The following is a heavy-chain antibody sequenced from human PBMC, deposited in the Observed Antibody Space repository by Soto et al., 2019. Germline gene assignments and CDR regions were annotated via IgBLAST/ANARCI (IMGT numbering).Heavy chain of an antibody. CDR3: ARGGESTAMEMYYYYYGMDV. V-gene: IGHV4-34*01. D-gene: IGHD5-18*01. CDR2: INHSGST. Sequence: SETLSLTCAVYGGSFSGYYWSWIRQPPGKGLEWIGEINHSGSTNYNPSLKSRVTISVDTSKNQFSLKLSSVTAADTAVYYCARGGESTAMEMYYYYYGMDVWGQGTTVTVSS. J-gene: IGHJ6*02. CDR1: GGSFSGYY.